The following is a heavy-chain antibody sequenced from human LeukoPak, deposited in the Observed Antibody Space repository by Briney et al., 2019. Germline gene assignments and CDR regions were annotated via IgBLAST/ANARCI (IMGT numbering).Heavy chain of an antibody. CDR1: GGSISSYY. J-gene: IGHJ4*02. Sequence: SETLSLTCTVSGGSISSYYWSWIRQPAGKGLEWSGRISSSGSTNYNPSLRSRISISGDTSKKQFSLKLSSVTAAATAVYYCARDMGSGWYSDWGQGTLVTVSS. D-gene: IGHD6-19*01. CDR2: ISSSGST. CDR3: ARDMGSGWYSD. V-gene: IGHV4-4*07.